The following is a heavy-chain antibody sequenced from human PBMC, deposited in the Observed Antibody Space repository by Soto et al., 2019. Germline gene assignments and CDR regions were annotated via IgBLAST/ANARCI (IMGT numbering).Heavy chain of an antibody. CDR2: IIPIFGTA. J-gene: IGHJ6*02. D-gene: IGHD6-13*01. CDR3: ERAYGTGGYSSSCQGYYYGRDV. V-gene: IGHV1-69*01. Sequence: VRQAPGQGLEWMGGIIPIFGTANYAQKFQGRVTITADESTSTAYMDLSSLRSEDTAVYYCERAYGTGGYSSSCQGYYYGRDVWG.